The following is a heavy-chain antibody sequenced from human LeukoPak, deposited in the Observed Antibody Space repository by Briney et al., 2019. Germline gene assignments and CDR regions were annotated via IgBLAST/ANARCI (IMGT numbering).Heavy chain of an antibody. Sequence: SVKVSCKASGGTFSSYAISWVRQAPGQGLEWMGGIIPIFGTANYAQKFQGRVTITADKSASTAYMELSSLRSEDTAVYYCARARGYSYGPFDYWGQGTLVTVSS. CDR1: GGTFSSYA. D-gene: IGHD5-18*01. CDR2: IIPIFGTA. V-gene: IGHV1-69*06. CDR3: ARARGYSYGPFDY. J-gene: IGHJ4*02.